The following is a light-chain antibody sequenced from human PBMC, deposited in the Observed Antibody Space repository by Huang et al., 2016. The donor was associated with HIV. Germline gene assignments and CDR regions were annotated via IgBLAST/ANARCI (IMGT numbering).Light chain of an antibody. CDR1: QSVSSSY. CDR2: GAS. V-gene: IGKV3-20*01. J-gene: IGKJ1*01. Sequence: EIVLTQSPGPLSLSPGERDTLSCRASQSVSSSYVAWYQQKPGQAPRFLIYGASSRATGIPDSFSGSGSGTDFTLTISRLEPEDFAVYYCQQYGSSPRTFGQGTKVEIK. CDR3: QQYGSSPRT.